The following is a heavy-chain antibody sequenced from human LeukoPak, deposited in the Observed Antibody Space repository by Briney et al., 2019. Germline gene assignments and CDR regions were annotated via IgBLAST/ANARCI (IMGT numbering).Heavy chain of an antibody. V-gene: IGHV4-4*07. CDR3: ARGYSSSNRFDY. Sequence: SETLSLTCTVSGASISSYYWSWLRQPAGKGLEWIGRSYTSGNTNYNPSLTSRVTMSVDTSKNQFSLKLTSVTAADTAVYYCARGYSSSNRFDYWGQGTLVTVSS. CDR2: SYTSGNT. D-gene: IGHD6-6*01. J-gene: IGHJ4*02. CDR1: GASISSYY.